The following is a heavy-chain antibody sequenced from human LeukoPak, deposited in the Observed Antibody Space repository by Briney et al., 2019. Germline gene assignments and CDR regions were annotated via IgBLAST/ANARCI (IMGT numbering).Heavy chain of an antibody. V-gene: IGHV3-23*01. CDR1: GFVFRNYA. CDR3: AKNAGYSYGLYYFDC. Sequence: GGSLRLSCTASGFVFRNYAMSWVRQAPGKGLEWVSSLISSGTTTYYADSVKGRFTISRDNSKNTVHLQMDSLRAEDSAIYYCAKNAGYSYGLYYFDCWGQGTLVTVSS. D-gene: IGHD5-18*01. CDR2: LISSGTTT. J-gene: IGHJ4*02.